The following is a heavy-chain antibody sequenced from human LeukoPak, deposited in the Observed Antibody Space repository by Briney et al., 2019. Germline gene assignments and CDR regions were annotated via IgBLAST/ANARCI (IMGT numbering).Heavy chain of an antibody. V-gene: IGHV1-2*02. D-gene: IGHD3-3*01. CDR3: ARDGPRFLEWSDAFDI. Sequence: ASVKVSCKASGYTFTGYYMHWVRQAPGQGLEWMGWINPNSGGTNYAQKFQGRVTMTRDTSISTAYMELSRLRSDDTAVYYCARDGPRFLEWSDAFDIWGQGTMVTVSS. CDR2: INPNSGGT. J-gene: IGHJ3*02. CDR1: GYTFTGYY.